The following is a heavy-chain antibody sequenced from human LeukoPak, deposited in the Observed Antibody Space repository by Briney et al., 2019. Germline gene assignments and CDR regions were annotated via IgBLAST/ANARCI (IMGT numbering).Heavy chain of an antibody. D-gene: IGHD3-10*01. CDR1: GGSFSGYY. Sequence: SETLSLTCAVYGGSFSGYYWSWIRQPPGKGLEWIGYIYYSGSTNYNPSLKSRVTISVDTSKNQFSLKLSSVTAADTAVYYCARQRPDGSGSYDYWGQGTLVTVSS. J-gene: IGHJ4*02. CDR3: ARQRPDGSGSYDY. V-gene: IGHV4-59*01. CDR2: IYYSGST.